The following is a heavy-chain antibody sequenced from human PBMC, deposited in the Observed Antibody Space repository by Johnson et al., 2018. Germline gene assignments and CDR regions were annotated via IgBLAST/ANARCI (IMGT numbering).Heavy chain of an antibody. CDR3: AKAQSSGWYTYFQY. J-gene: IGHJ1*01. D-gene: IGHD6-19*01. CDR2: ISWNSGTI. Sequence: EVQLVETGGGLVQPGRSLRLSCAASGFTFDDYAMHWVRQAPGKGLEWVSGISWNSGTIGYADSVKGRFTISRDNAKNSLFLQMNSLRAEDTALYYCAKAQSSGWYTYFQYWGQGTLVTVAS. V-gene: IGHV3-9*01. CDR1: GFTFDDYA.